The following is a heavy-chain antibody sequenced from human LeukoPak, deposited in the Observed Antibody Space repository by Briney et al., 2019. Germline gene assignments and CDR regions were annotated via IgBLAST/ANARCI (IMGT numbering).Heavy chain of an antibody. CDR2: INVNSGGT. V-gene: IGHV1-2*06. J-gene: IGHJ6*03. D-gene: IGHD2-2*01. CDR1: GYTFTGYY. CDR3: ARPLGYCSSNSCYLDV. Sequence: ASVKVSCKASGYTFTGYYMHWVRQAPGQGLEWMGRINVNSGGTNYAQKFQGRVTMTRDTSISTAYMELRRLRSDDMAVYYCARPLGYCSSNSCYLDVWGKGTTVTVSS.